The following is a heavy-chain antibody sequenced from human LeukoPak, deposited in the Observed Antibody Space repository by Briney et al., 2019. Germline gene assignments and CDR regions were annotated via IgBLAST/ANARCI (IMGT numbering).Heavy chain of an antibody. CDR1: GFTFSSYA. CDR3: ARDRLLWFGEDWLDP. V-gene: IGHV3-30-3*01. CDR2: ISYDGSNK. D-gene: IGHD3-10*01. Sequence: PGGSLRLSCAASGFTFSSYAMHWVRQAPGKGLEWVAVISYDGSNKYYADSVKGRFTISRDNSKSTLYLQMNSLRAEDTAVYYCARDRLLWFGEDWLDPWGQGTLVTVSS. J-gene: IGHJ5*02.